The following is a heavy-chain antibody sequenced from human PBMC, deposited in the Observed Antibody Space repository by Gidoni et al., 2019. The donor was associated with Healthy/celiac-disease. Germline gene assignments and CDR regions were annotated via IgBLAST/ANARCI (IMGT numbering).Heavy chain of an antibody. J-gene: IGHJ5*02. CDR1: GYTFTGYY. D-gene: IGHD6-19*01. V-gene: IGHV1-2*04. Sequence: QVQLVQSGAEVKKPGASVKVSCTASGYTFTGYYMHWVRQAPGQGLEWMGWINPNSGGTNYAQKFQGWVTMTRDTSISTAYMELSRLRSDDTAVYYCARSGGIAVAGPWFDPWGQGTLVTVSS. CDR3: ARSGGIAVAGPWFDP. CDR2: INPNSGGT.